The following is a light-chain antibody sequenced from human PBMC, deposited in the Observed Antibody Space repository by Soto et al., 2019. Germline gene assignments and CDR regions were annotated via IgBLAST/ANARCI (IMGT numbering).Light chain of an antibody. Sequence: QSVLTQSPSASASLGASVKLTCTLSSGHSSYAIAWHQQQPEKGPRYLMKLNSDGSHSKGDGIPDRFSGSSSGAERYLTISSLQSEDEADYYCQTWGTGTVGFGGGTKLTV. CDR2: LNSDGSH. V-gene: IGLV4-69*01. CDR3: QTWGTGTVG. J-gene: IGLJ2*01. CDR1: SGHSSYA.